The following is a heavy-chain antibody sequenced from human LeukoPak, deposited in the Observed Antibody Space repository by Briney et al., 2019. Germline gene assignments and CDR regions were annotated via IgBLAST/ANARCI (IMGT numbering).Heavy chain of an antibody. CDR1: GYTFTSYA. CDR3: ARDNGSGPDASDAFDI. Sequence: ASVKVSCKASGYTFTSYAMHWVRQAPGQRLEWMGWINAGNGNTKYSQKFQGRVTMTTDTSTSTAYMELRSLRSDDTAVYYCARDNGSGPDASDAFDIWGRGTMVTVSS. V-gene: IGHV1-3*01. D-gene: IGHD3-3*01. CDR2: INAGNGNT. J-gene: IGHJ3*02.